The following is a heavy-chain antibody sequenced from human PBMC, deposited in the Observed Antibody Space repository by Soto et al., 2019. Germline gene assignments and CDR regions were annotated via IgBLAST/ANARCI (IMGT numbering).Heavy chain of an antibody. CDR3: ARLSYDILWISNWFDP. D-gene: IGHD3-9*01. V-gene: IGHV4-39*01. CDR2: IYYSGST. J-gene: IGHJ5*02. CDR1: GGSISSSSYY. Sequence: QLQLQESGPGLVKPSETLSLTCTVSGGSISSSSYYWGWIRQPPGKGLEWIGSIYYSGSTYYNPSLKSRVTISVDTSKNQFSLKLSSVTAADTAVYYCARLSYDILWISNWFDPWGQGTLVTVSS.